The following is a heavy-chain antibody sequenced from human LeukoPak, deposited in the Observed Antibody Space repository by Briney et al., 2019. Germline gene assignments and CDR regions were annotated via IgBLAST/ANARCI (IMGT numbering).Heavy chain of an antibody. J-gene: IGHJ6*02. V-gene: IGHV1-2*04. CDR1: GYTFTGYY. CDR3: ARGSGWSVKDYYYYGMDV. CDR2: INPNSGGT. Sequence: ASVKVSCKASGYTFTGYYMHWVRQAPGQGLEWMGWINPNSGGTNYAQKFQGWVTMTRDTSISTAYMELSRLRSDDTAVYYCARGSGWSVKDYYYYGMDVWGQGTTVTVSS. D-gene: IGHD6-19*01.